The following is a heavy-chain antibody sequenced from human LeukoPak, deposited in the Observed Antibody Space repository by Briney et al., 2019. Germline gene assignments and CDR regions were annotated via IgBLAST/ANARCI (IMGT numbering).Heavy chain of an antibody. D-gene: IGHD3-22*01. J-gene: IGHJ4*02. CDR3: ARVGFGDSSGYYLSLGY. CDR1: GGTFSSYA. Sequence: ASVKVSCKASGGTFSSYAISWVRQAPGQGLEWMGGIIPIFGTANYAQRFQGRVTITADESTSTAYMELSSLRSEDTAVYYCARVGFGDSSGYYLSLGYWGQGTLVTVSS. CDR2: IIPIFGTA. V-gene: IGHV1-69*13.